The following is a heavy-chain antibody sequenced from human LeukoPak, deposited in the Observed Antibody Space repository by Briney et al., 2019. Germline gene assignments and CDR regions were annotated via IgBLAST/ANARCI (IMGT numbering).Heavy chain of an antibody. J-gene: IGHJ4*02. CDR3: AKDTGSGWFGPDDY. D-gene: IGHD6-19*01. CDR1: GFTFSNSD. CDR2: ISYDGSDK. V-gene: IGHV3-30*18. Sequence: GGSLRLSCAASGFTFSNSDIHWVRQAPGKGLEWVAIISYDGSDKYYADSVKGRFTISRDNSKNTLYLQMNSLRAEDTAVYYCAKDTGSGWFGPDDYWGQGAQVTVSS.